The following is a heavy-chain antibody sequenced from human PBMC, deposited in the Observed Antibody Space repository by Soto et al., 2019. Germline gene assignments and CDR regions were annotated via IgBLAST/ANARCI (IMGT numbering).Heavy chain of an antibody. D-gene: IGHD1-26*01. CDR3: ARGRGSYYRRNWFDP. CDR1: GGSFSGYY. J-gene: IGHJ5*02. CDR2: INHSGST. Sequence: PSETLSLTCAVYGGSFSGYYWSWIRQPPGKGLEWIGEINHSGSTNYNPSLKSRVTISVDTSKNQFSLKLSSVTAADTAVYYCARGRGSYYRRNWFDPWGQGTLVT. V-gene: IGHV4-34*01.